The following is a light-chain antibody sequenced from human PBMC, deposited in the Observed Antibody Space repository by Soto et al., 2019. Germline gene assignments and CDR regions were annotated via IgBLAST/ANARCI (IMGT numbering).Light chain of an antibody. J-gene: IGKJ2*01. V-gene: IGKV3-20*01. CDR1: QSVSSSY. CDR3: QQYGTSPPMYT. CDR2: GAS. Sequence: EIVLTQSPDTLSLSPGERATLSCRASQSVSSSYLAWYQQRPGQAPRLLIYGASSRGTGIPDRFSGSGSGTDFTLTISRLEPEDFAVYYCQQYGTSPPMYTFGQGTKLEIK.